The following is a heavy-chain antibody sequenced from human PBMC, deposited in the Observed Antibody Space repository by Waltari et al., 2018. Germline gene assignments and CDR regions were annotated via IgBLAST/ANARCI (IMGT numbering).Heavy chain of an antibody. CDR3: ASTYNWNDYDY. Sequence: EVQLVESGGGLVQPGGSLRLSCAASGFTVSSNYMSWVRQAPGKGLEWVSVSYSGGSTYYADSVKGRFTISRDNSKNTLYLQMNSLRAEDTAVYYCASTYNWNDYDYWGQGTLVTVSS. V-gene: IGHV3-66*02. J-gene: IGHJ4*02. CDR2: SYSGGST. CDR1: GFTVSSNY. D-gene: IGHD1-1*01.